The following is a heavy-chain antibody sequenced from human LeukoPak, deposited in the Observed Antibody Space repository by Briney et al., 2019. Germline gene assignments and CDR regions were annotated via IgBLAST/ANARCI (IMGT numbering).Heavy chain of an antibody. J-gene: IGHJ4*02. CDR2: ILSDSSAK. D-gene: IGHD4-17*01. CDR1: GFAFSIYT. V-gene: IGHV3-21*01. CDR3: VRERGGDYAFDY. Sequence: GGSLRLSCAASGFAFSIYTMNWVRQAPGKGLEWVSSILSDSSAKYYADSLKGRLTISRDNAADSLFLQINSLTADDAAVYYCVRERGGDYAFDYWGQGTLVSVSS.